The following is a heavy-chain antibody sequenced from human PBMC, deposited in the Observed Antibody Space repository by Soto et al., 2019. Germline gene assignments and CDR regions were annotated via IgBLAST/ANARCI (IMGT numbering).Heavy chain of an antibody. CDR2: IIPIFSTA. CDR3: ARGTGPRYYYYYGMDV. V-gene: IGHV1-69*06. Sequence: QVQLVQSGAEVKKPGSSVKVSCKASGGTFSSYAISWVRQAPGQGLEWMGGIIPIFSTANYAQKFQGRVTITADKYTSTAYMELSSLRSEDTAVYYCARGTGPRYYYYYGMDVWGQGTTVTVSS. J-gene: IGHJ6*02. CDR1: GGTFSSYA.